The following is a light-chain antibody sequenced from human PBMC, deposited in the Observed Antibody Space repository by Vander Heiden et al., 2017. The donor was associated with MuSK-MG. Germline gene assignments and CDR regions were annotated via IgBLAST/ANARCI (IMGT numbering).Light chain of an antibody. J-gene: IGKJ4*01. CDR1: QSVLYSSNNKNY. V-gene: IGKV4-1*01. CDR2: WAS. CDR3: QQDYTTLT. Sequence: IVMTQSPDSLAVSLGERATINCKSSQSVLYSSNNKNYLAWYQQKPGQGPKLLIYWASTREYGVPDRFSGSGSGTDFTLTSSSLQAEDVAVYYWQQDYTTLTFGGGTKVEIK.